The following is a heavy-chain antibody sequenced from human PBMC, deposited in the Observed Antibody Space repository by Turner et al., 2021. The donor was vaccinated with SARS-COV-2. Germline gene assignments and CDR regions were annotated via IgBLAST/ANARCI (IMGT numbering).Heavy chain of an antibody. CDR1: GFTFSTYS. J-gene: IGHJ4*02. CDR2: IDSSSSTI. Sequence: EVHLVESGGGLVQPGGSLRLSCVASGFTFSTYSMNWVRQAPGKGLEGVSYIDSSSSTIYYADSVKGRFTISRDNAKNSLYLQMNSLRADDTAVYYCASPFDYWGQGTLVTVSS. V-gene: IGHV3-48*01. CDR3: ASPFDY.